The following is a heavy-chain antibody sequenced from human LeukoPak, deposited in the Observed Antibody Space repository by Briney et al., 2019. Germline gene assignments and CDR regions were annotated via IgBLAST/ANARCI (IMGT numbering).Heavy chain of an antibody. D-gene: IGHD2-21*01. V-gene: IGHV4-59*11. Sequence: KPSETLSLTRTVSGGSISSHYWSWIRQPPGKGLEWIGYIYYSGSTNYNPSLKSRVTISVDTSKNQFSLKLSSVTAADTAVYYCARTYSDYSVDYWGQGTLVTVSS. J-gene: IGHJ4*02. CDR3: ARTYSDYSVDY. CDR1: GGSISSHY. CDR2: IYYSGST.